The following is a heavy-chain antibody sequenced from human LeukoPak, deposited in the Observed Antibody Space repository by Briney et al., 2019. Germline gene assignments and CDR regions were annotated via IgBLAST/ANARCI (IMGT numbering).Heavy chain of an antibody. Sequence: GGSLRLSCAASGFTFDDYAMHWVRQAPGKGLEWVSGISWNSGTIGYADSVKGRFTISRDNAKNSLFLQMNSLRVEDTALYYCSKGMEIWIKLPFNSGGQGT. J-gene: IGHJ4*02. D-gene: IGHD5-12*01. CDR2: ISWNSGTI. CDR1: GFTFDDYA. V-gene: IGHV3-9*01. CDR3: SKGMEIWIKLPFNS.